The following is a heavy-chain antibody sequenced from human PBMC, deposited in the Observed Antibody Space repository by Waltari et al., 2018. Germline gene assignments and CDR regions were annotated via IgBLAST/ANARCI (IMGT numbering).Heavy chain of an antibody. CDR1: GLTFNTYG. J-gene: IGHJ3*02. Sequence: QVQLVESGGRVVQPGGSLRLSGATSGLTFNTYGMHWVRQTPGKGLEWVAFIRYDGSYKDYADSVKGRFSISRDNSENTLYLQMNDLRPEDTALYYCAKDGDYSLPGYDAFDIWGQGTMVTVSP. D-gene: IGHD4-17*01. CDR2: IRYDGSYK. CDR3: AKDGDYSLPGYDAFDI. V-gene: IGHV3-30*02.